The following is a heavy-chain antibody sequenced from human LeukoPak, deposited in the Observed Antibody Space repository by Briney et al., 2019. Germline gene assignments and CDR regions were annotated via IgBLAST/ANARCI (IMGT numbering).Heavy chain of an antibody. D-gene: IGHD3-22*01. CDR3: MTTAEVAYYPT. CDR2: VYHSGTS. J-gene: IGHJ1*01. Sequence: SETLSLTCTVSGGSIRNSNYYWGWIRQPPGKGLEWIGSVYHSGTSYYNPSLKSRVTISVDTSKNQVSLRLTSVTAADTAIYFCMTTAEVAYYPTWAQGTLVTVSS. CDR1: GGSIRNSNYY. V-gene: IGHV4-39*01.